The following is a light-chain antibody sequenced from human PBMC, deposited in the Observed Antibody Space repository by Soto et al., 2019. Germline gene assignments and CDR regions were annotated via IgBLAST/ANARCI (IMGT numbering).Light chain of an antibody. J-gene: IGKJ2*01. CDR3: QQYNSDMYT. V-gene: IGKV1-33*01. CDR2: DAS. CDR1: QDISHY. Sequence: IHMTQSPSSLSASVGRTVTITCQASQDISHYLNWYQQKPGKALKLLIYDASNLHPGVPSRFSGSGSGTEFTLTISSLQPEDSATYYCQQYNSDMYTFGQGTKVDIK.